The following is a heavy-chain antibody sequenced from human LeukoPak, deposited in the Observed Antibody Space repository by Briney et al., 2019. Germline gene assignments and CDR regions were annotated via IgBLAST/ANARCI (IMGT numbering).Heavy chain of an antibody. CDR1: GFTVSSNY. CDR2: IYSGGST. V-gene: IGHV3-53*01. CDR3: ARGISRYYGMDV. J-gene: IGHJ6*02. Sequence: GGSLRLSCAASGFTVSSNYMSWVRQAPGRGLEWVSVIYSGGSTYYADSVKGRFTISRDNSKNTLYLQMNSLRAEGTAVYYCARGISRYYGMDVWGQGTTVTVSS.